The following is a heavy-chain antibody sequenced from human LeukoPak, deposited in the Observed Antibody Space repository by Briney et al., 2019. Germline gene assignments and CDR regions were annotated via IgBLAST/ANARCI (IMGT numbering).Heavy chain of an antibody. V-gene: IGHV1-69*13. Sequence: SGKVSCKASGGTFSSYAISWVRQAPGQGLEWMGGIIPSFGTANYAQKFQGRVTITADESTSTAYMELSSLRSEDTAVYYCARGRMDYGDYYYGMDVWGQGTTVTVSS. J-gene: IGHJ6*02. CDR2: IIPSFGTA. D-gene: IGHD4-17*01. CDR1: GGTFSSYA. CDR3: ARGRMDYGDYYYGMDV.